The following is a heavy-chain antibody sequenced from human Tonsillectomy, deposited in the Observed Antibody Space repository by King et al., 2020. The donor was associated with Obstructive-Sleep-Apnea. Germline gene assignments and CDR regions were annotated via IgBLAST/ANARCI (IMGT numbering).Heavy chain of an antibody. CDR2: ISWDGGTP. CDR1: GFTFDDYT. D-gene: IGHD3-10*01. CDR3: DKDVGPHYYAPWSYALTYSFDY. Sequence: VQLVESGGVVVQPGGSLRLSCAASGFTFDDYTMHWVRQAPGEGLEWVSHISWDGGTPYYAESVKCRFTISRDKSKNSLYLQMNSLRTEDTALYYCDKDVGPHYYAPWSYALTYSFDYWGQGTLVTVSS. J-gene: IGHJ4*02. V-gene: IGHV3-43*01.